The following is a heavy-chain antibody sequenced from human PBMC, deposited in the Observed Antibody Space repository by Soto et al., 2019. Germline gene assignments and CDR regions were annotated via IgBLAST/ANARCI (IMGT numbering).Heavy chain of an antibody. CDR3: ARQFWGYYFDY. Sequence: SETLSLTCTVSGGSISSSSYYWGWIRQPPGKGLEWIGSIYYSGSTYYNPSLKSRVTISVDTSKNQFSLKLSSVTAADTAVYYCARQFWGYYFDYWGQGTLVTVSS. D-gene: IGHD3-16*01. CDR1: GGSISSSSYY. J-gene: IGHJ4*02. V-gene: IGHV4-39*01. CDR2: IYYSGST.